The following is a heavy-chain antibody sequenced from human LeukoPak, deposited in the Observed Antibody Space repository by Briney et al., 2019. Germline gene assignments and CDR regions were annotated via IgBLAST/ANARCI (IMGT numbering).Heavy chain of an antibody. V-gene: IGHV3-30*18. CDR1: GFTFSSYG. CDR3: AKSELGIVVVPAAMPLIIQPPDV. D-gene: IGHD2-2*03. Sequence: GGSLRLSCAASGFTFSSYGMHWVRQAPGKGLEWVAVISYDGSNKYYADSVKGRFTISRDNSKNTLYLQMNSLRAEDTAVYYCAKSELGIVVVPAAMPLIIQPPDVWGQGTTVTVSS. CDR2: ISYDGSNK. J-gene: IGHJ6*02.